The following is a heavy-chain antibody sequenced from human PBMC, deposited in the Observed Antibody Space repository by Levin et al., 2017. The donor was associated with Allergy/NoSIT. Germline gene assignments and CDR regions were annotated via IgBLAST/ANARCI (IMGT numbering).Heavy chain of an antibody. CDR1: GGPIRNYY. V-gene: IGHV4-59*08. Sequence: PSETLSLTCTVSGGPIRNYYWSWIRQPPGKGLEWIGYIYYSGSTNYNPSLKSRVTISVYTSKNQFSLKLNSVTAADTAVYYCARSGRFGKTHFDYWGQGTLVTVSS. D-gene: IGHD1-26*01. J-gene: IGHJ4*02. CDR2: IYYSGST. CDR3: ARSGRFGKTHFDY.